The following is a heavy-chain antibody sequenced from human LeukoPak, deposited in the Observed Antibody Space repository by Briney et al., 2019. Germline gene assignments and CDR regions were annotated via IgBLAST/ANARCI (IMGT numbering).Heavy chain of an antibody. Sequence: SETLSLTCTVSGGSISGYCWDWIRQPPGKGQEWIGDVCHTGSTISNPSLKSRVTLSVDTSKNQFSLRLTSVTAADTAVYFCAREMTYTGGWGPFDYWGPGALLTVSS. V-gene: IGHV4-59*01. J-gene: IGHJ4*02. D-gene: IGHD6-19*01. CDR1: GGSISGYC. CDR2: VCHTGST. CDR3: AREMTYTGGWGPFDY.